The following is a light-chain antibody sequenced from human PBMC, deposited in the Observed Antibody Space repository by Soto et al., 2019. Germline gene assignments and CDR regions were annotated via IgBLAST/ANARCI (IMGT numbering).Light chain of an antibody. J-gene: IGKJ4*01. Sequence: DIQMTQSPSHVSASVGDRVSLTCLASQDIRSWLAWYQQRPGKAPKLLIYAATILQSGVPSRFSGVGSGTAFTLTISNRQSEGFACYFCQQANSFPLTFGGGTKVDIK. V-gene: IGKV1-12*01. CDR3: QQANSFPLT. CDR1: QDIRSW. CDR2: AAT.